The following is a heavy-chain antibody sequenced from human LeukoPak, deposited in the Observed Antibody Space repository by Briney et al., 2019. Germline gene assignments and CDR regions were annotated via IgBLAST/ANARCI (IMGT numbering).Heavy chain of an antibody. CDR2: ILHDGCNK. CDR1: GFNYHTPG. V-gene: IGHV3-33*08. D-gene: IGHD6-19*01. J-gene: IGHJ3*02. CDR3: ATELLRCQWLVQRSDTFDI. Sequence: GGSLRLSCAASGFNYHTPGMHWVRQAPGKGLEWVDDILHDGCNKYYADSVKGRFTISRDNPKNTLHLPTNSLRAEHTALYYCATELLRCQWLVQRSDTFDIWGQGTMVTVSS.